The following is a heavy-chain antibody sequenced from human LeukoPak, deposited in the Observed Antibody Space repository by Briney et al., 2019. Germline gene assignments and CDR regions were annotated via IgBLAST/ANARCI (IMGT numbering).Heavy chain of an antibody. D-gene: IGHD1-20*01. CDR2: IYHSGST. V-gene: IGHV4-30-2*01. CDR1: GGSISSGGYS. J-gene: IGHJ3*02. CDR3: ARDHSSFRDNWNDEDDAFDI. Sequence: PSETLSLTCAVSGGSISSGGYSWSWIRQPPGKGLEWIGYIYHSGSTYYNPSLKSRVTISVDRSKNQFSLKLSSVTAADTAVYYCARDHSSFRDNWNDEDDAFDIWGQGTMVTVSS.